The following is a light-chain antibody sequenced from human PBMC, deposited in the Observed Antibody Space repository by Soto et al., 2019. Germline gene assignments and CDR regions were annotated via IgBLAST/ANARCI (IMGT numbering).Light chain of an antibody. Sequence: DIQMTQSPSSLSASVGDRVTITCQASQDISNYLNWYQQKPGKAPKFLIYDASNLETGVPSRFSGSGSGTDFTFTISTLQPEDIATYYCQHRQTFGQGTKVEIK. CDR3: QHRQT. V-gene: IGKV1-33*01. J-gene: IGKJ1*01. CDR2: DAS. CDR1: QDISNY.